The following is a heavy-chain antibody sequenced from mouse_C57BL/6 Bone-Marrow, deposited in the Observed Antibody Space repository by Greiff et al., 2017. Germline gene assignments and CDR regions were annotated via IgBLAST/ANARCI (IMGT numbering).Heavy chain of an antibody. D-gene: IGHD2-12*01. Sequence: QVQLQQPGAELVKPGASVKLSCKASGYTFTSYWMHWVKQRPGRGLEWIGRIDPNSGGTNYNEKFKGKATLTVDKPSRTAYMQLSSLTSEDSAVDCCAEGALYEWYIDVWGTGTTVTVSS. CDR1: GYTFTSYW. CDR2: IDPNSGGT. CDR3: AEGALYEWYIDV. V-gene: IGHV1-72*01. J-gene: IGHJ1*03.